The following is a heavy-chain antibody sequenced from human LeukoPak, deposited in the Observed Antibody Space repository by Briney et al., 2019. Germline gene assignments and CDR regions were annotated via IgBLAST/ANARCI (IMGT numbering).Heavy chain of an antibody. CDR1: GVSLSSYA. D-gene: IGHD1-26*01. Sequence: PGGSLRLSCAASGVSLSSYAMHWVRQAPGKGLEWVAVISYDGSNKYYADSVKGRFTISRDNSKNTLYLQMNSLRAEDTAGYYCARVLFPWDLLQLDYWGKGTLVPVSP. V-gene: IGHV3-30*04. CDR3: ARVLFPWDLLQLDY. J-gene: IGHJ4*02. CDR2: ISYDGSNK.